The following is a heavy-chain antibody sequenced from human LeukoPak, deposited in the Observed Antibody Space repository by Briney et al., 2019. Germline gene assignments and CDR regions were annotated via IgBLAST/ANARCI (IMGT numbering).Heavy chain of an antibody. V-gene: IGHV1-69*13. CDR2: IIPIFGTA. J-gene: IGHJ4*02. CDR3: ARGLRFLEWLLFL. CDR1: GYTFTGYY. Sequence: AASVKVSCKASGYTFTGYYMHWVRQAPGQGLEWMGGIIPIFGTANYAQKFQGRVTITADESTSTAYMELSSLRSEDTAVYYCARGLRFLEWLLFLWGQGTLVTVSS. D-gene: IGHD3-3*01.